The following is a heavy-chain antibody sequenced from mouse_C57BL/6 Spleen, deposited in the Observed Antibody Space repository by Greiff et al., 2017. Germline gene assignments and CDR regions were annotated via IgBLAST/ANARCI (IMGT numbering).Heavy chain of an antibody. D-gene: IGHD2-1*01. J-gene: IGHJ2*01. CDR1: GFSLTSYG. CDR3: AGGNYAGYFDY. Sequence: VKLMESGPGLVQPSQRLSITCTVSGFSLTSYGVHWVRQPPGKGLEWLGVIWSGGSTDYNAAFISRLSISKDNSKSQVFFKMNSLQADDTAIYYCAGGNYAGYFDYWGQGTTLTVSS. V-gene: IGHV2-4*01. CDR2: IWSGGST.